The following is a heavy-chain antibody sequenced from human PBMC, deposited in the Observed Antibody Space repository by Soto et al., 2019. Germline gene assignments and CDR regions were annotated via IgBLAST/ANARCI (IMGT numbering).Heavy chain of an antibody. CDR3: ASGNAWEVLLAY. D-gene: IGHD1-26*01. CDR2: IYYSGIT. CDR1: GGSISSTSSSYY. V-gene: IGHV4-39*07. Sequence: PSATLSLTCTVSGGSISSTSSSYYWGWIRQPPGKGLEWIGSIYYSGITFYNASLKSRVTISVDTSKNQFSLKLSSVTAADTAVYYCASGNAWEVLLAYWGQGTLVTGS. J-gene: IGHJ4*02.